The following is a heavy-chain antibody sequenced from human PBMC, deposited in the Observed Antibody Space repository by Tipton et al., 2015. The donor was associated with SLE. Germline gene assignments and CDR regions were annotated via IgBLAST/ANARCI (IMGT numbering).Heavy chain of an antibody. CDR1: GFTFSSYS. CDR2: ISSSSSYI. D-gene: IGHD3-22*01. CDR3: AKDLYYYDSSGFQGAFDI. V-gene: IGHV3-21*01. Sequence: GSLRLSCAASGFTFSSYSMNWVRQAPGKGLEWVSSISSSSSYIYYADSVKGRFTISRDNSKNTLYLHMNSLRAEDTAVYYCAKDLYYYDSSGFQGAFDIWGQGTMVTVSS. J-gene: IGHJ3*02.